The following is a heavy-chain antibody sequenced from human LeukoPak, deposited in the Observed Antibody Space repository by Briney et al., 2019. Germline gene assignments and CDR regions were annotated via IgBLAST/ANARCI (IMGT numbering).Heavy chain of an antibody. Sequence: SETLSLTCALSGGSISTSSYYWGWIRQPPGEGLEWIGSIYHSGSTYYNPSLKSRVTISVDTSKNQFSLELNSVTAADTAVYYCATTTLTLGYYYYYMDVWDRGTTVTVSS. CDR2: IYHSGST. D-gene: IGHD4-17*01. J-gene: IGHJ6*03. CDR3: ATTTLTLGYYYYYMDV. CDR1: GGSISTSSYY. V-gene: IGHV4-39*01.